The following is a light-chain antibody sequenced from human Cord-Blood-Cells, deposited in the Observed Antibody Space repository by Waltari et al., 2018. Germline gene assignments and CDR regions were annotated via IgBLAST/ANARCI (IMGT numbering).Light chain of an antibody. CDR1: QGIRSY. Sequence: AIRMTQSPSSLSASTGDRVTITCRASQGIRSYLAWYQQKPGTAPKLLIYAASTLQSGVPSRFSGSGSGKDVTHTISCLQSEDFATYDCQQYYSNRRTVGQGTKVEIK. V-gene: IGKV1-8*01. CDR3: QQYYSNRRT. CDR2: AAS. J-gene: IGKJ1*01.